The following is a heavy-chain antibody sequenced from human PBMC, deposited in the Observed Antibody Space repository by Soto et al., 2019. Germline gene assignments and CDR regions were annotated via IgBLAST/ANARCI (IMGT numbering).Heavy chain of an antibody. Sequence: GGSLRLSCAASGFTFSSYGMHWVRQAPGKGLEWVAVIWYDGSNKYYADSVKGRFTISRDNSKNTLYLQMNSLRAEDTAVYYCARDGDTAMAYYYYYYGMDVWGQGTTVTVSS. CDR1: GFTFSSYG. D-gene: IGHD5-18*01. V-gene: IGHV3-33*01. J-gene: IGHJ6*02. CDR3: ARDGDTAMAYYYYYYGMDV. CDR2: IWYDGSNK.